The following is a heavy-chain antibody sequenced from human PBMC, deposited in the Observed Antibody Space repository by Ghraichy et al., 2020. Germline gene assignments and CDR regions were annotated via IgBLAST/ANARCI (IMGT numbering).Heavy chain of an antibody. D-gene: IGHD5-12*01. Sequence: SETLSLTCAVYGESISGYIWTWIRQPPGKGLEWIGEVNHAGSTNYNVSLKSRLTISVDTSKSQFSLKLTSVTAADTAVYYCAMATIWGGMDVWGQGTTVTGSS. CDR2: VNHAGST. V-gene: IGHV4-34*01. J-gene: IGHJ6*02. CDR3: AMATIWGGMDV. CDR1: GESISGYI.